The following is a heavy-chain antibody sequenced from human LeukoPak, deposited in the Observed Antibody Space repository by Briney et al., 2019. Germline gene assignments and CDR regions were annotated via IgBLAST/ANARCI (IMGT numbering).Heavy chain of an antibody. Sequence: SETLSLTCTVSGGSISRYYWSWIRQPPGKGLEWIGYISYTGSTTYNSSLKSRVTISLDTSQNQFSLKLTSVTPADTAVYYCARTAKYYYGSETYYFFDYWGQGTLVTVSS. CDR1: GGSISRYY. V-gene: IGHV4-59*01. D-gene: IGHD3-10*01. CDR3: ARTAKYYYGSETYYFFDY. J-gene: IGHJ4*02. CDR2: ISYTGST.